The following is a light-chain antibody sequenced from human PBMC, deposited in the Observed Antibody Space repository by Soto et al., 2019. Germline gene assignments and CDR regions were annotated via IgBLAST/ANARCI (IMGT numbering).Light chain of an antibody. J-gene: IGLJ1*01. CDR1: SSDVGGYNY. Sequence: QSVLTQPASGSGSPGQSITISCTGTSSDVGGYNYVSWYQQHPGKAPKLMLYEVSNRPSGLSNRFSGSRSGNTASLTISGLQAEDEADYYCSSYTSSNTLYVFGTGTKVTVL. CDR3: SSYTSSNTLYV. V-gene: IGLV2-14*01. CDR2: EVS.